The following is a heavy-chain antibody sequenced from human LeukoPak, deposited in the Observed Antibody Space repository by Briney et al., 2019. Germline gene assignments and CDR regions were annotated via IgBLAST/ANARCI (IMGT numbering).Heavy chain of an antibody. CDR2: INDGGST. Sequence: PSETLSLTCAVSGGSFSGYFWSWVRQPPGKGLEWIGQINDGGSTNYNPSLKGRVTISVDTSKSQFSLKLSSVTAADTAVYYCASLFCTRTSCFFLDPWGQGTLVTVSS. J-gene: IGHJ5*02. CDR3: ASLFCTRTSCFFLDP. CDR1: GGSFSGYF. V-gene: IGHV4-34*01. D-gene: IGHD2-2*01.